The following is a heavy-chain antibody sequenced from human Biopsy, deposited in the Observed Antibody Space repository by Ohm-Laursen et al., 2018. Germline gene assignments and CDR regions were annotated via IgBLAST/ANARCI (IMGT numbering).Heavy chain of an antibody. CDR3: ARGSGYFKLDV. CDR1: GESSSGYF. V-gene: IGHV4-34*01. D-gene: IGHD5-12*01. CDR2: INQSGST. J-gene: IGHJ6*02. Sequence: GTLSLTCAVNGESSSGYFWNWIRQPPGKGLEWIGEINQSGSTKYNPSLKRRATLSADSSNSKFSLRLTSVTAVDTAIYYCARGSGYFKLDVWGQGTTVTVSS.